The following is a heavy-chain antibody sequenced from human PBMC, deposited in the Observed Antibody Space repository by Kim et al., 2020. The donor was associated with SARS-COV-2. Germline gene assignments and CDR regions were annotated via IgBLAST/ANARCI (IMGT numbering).Heavy chain of an antibody. V-gene: IGHV3-30*02. D-gene: IGHD2-15*01. J-gene: IGHJ4*02. Sequence: GRFTISRDNSKNTLYLKMNSLRAEDTAVYYCAKDQTPSHIVVVVAATLGYWGQGTLVTVSS. CDR3: AKDQTPSHIVVVVAATLGY.